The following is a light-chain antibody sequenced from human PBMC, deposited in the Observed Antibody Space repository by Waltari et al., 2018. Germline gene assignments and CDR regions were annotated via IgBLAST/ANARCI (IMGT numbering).Light chain of an antibody. V-gene: IGLV3-19*01. CDR2: GQN. J-gene: IGLJ1*01. CDR3: NCRDTSGNHYV. Sequence: SSEVTQDPSVSVALGQTVRITCQGDLLRSPFASWYQQMPGQAPILVNYGQNARPSGIPDRFSGSASGDTASLTITGVQAEDEADYYCNCRDTSGNHYVLGPGTKVTVL. CDR1: LLRSPF.